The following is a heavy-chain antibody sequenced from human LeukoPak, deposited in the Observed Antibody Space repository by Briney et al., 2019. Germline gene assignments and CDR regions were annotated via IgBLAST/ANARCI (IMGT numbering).Heavy chain of an antibody. J-gene: IGHJ4*02. Sequence: GASVKVSCKASGGTFNSYAISWVRQAPGQGLEWMGGIIPIFGTANYAQKFQGRVTMTRDTSTSTVYMELSSLRSEDTAVYYCARAPMITFGGVISTFDYWGQGTLVTVSS. CDR3: ARAPMITFGGVISTFDY. CDR2: IIPIFGTA. V-gene: IGHV1-69*05. CDR1: GGTFNSYA. D-gene: IGHD3-16*02.